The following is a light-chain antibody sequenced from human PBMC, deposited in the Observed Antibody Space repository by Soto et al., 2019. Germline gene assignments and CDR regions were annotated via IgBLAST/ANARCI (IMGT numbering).Light chain of an antibody. V-gene: IGKV3-15*01. CDR3: QQYNDWPPRWT. Sequence: EIVMTQSPATLSVSPGERATLSCRASQSVSTYLAWYQQKPGQAPRLLIYSASTRATGIPARFSGGGSGTEFTLTISSLHSEDIAVYICQQYNDWPPRWTFGQGTKVEIK. CDR2: SAS. CDR1: QSVSTY. J-gene: IGKJ1*01.